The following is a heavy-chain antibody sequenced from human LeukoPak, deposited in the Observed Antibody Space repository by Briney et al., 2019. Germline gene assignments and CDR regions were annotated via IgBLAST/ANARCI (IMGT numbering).Heavy chain of an antibody. V-gene: IGHV3-23*01. Sequence: PGGSLRLSCAASGFTFSSYAMSWVRQAPGKGLEWVSAISGSGGSTYYADSVKGRFALSRDNSKNTLYLQMNSLRAEDTAVYYCAKDPWNYYGSGSYSWFDPWGQGTLVTVSS. CDR3: AKDPWNYYGSGSYSWFDP. CDR2: ISGSGGST. J-gene: IGHJ5*02. D-gene: IGHD3-10*01. CDR1: GFTFSSYA.